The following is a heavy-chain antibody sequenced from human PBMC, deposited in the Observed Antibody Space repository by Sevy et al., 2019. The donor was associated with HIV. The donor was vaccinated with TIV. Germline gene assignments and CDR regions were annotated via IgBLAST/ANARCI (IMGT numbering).Heavy chain of an antibody. CDR1: GFTFSDYY. V-gene: IGHV3-11*01. CDR2: ISSSGSTI. J-gene: IGHJ3*02. Sequence: GGSLRLSCAASGFTFSDYYMSWIRQAPGKGLEWVSYISSSGSTIYYADAVKGRFTISRDNAKKSLSLQMNSLRAEDTAVYYCARGYYDSSGYLDAFDIWGQGTMVTVSS. CDR3: ARGYYDSSGYLDAFDI. D-gene: IGHD3-22*01.